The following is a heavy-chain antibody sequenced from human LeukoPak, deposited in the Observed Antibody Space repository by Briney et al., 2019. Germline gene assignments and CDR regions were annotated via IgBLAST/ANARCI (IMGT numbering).Heavy chain of an antibody. CDR3: ARDPYSGSYGNYYYYFMDV. CDR2: ITSGSSYI. CDR1: GFTLRNYD. V-gene: IGHV3-21*01. Sequence: GGTLRLSCAASGFTLRNYDINWVRQAPGKGLEWVSSITSGSSYIYYADSVKGRFTISRDNAKNSLYLQMNSLRAEDTAVYYCARDPYSGSYGNYYYYFMDVWGKGTTVTISS. D-gene: IGHD1-26*01. J-gene: IGHJ6*03.